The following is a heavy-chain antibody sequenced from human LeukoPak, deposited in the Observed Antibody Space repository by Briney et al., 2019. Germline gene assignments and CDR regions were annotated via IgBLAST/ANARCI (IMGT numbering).Heavy chain of an antibody. CDR1: GFTFSSYS. J-gene: IGHJ4*02. Sequence: GGSLRLSCAASGFTFSSYSMNWVRQAPGKGLEWLSYISYNSGTISYADSVKGRFTVSRDDAANSLYLQMNSLRAEDTAVYYCARHSSGSIVVVPAAMDYWGQGTLVTVSS. CDR2: ISYNSGTI. D-gene: IGHD2-2*01. CDR3: ARHSSGSIVVVPAAMDY. V-gene: IGHV3-48*04.